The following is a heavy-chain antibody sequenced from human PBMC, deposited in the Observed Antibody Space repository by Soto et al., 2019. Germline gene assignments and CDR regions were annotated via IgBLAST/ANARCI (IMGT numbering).Heavy chain of an antibody. CDR3: ARTGHRYDSSGYYYFAY. D-gene: IGHD3-22*01. V-gene: IGHV3-30-3*01. Sequence: SLRLSCAASGFTFSSYAMHWVRQAPGKGLEWVAVISYDGSNKYYADSVKGRFTISRDNYKNTLYLQMNSLRAEDTDVYYCARTGHRYDSSGYYYFAYWGPVTLVTVSP. J-gene: IGHJ4*02. CDR2: ISYDGSNK. CDR1: GFTFSSYA.